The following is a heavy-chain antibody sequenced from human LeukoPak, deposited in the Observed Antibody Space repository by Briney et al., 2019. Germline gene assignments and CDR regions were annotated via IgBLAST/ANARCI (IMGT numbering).Heavy chain of an antibody. J-gene: IGHJ4*02. CDR3: SRVLNSGYSDY. V-gene: IGHV4-59*02. CDR2: IYYSGST. CDR1: GGSVTGYY. Sequence: SETLSLTCTVSGGSVTGYYWSWIRQPPGKGLEWIGYIYYSGSTNYNPSLKSRVTISVDTSKNQFSLKLSSVTAADTAVYYCSRVLNSGYSDYWGQGTLVTVSS. D-gene: IGHD1-26*01.